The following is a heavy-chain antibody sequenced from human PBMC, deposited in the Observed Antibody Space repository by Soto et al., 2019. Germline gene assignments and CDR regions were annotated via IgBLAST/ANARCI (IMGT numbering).Heavy chain of an antibody. Sequence: ASVKVSCKASGYRFTDYYVHWVRQSPGQGLEWMGWIHPNSGGTKFPQKFQGRVIMTRDTSISTAYMDLSRLTPDDTAVYYCARAGLTSLELATMYWGQGTPVTVSS. J-gene: IGHJ4*02. CDR2: IHPNSGGT. D-gene: IGHD5-12*01. CDR1: GYRFTDYY. V-gene: IGHV1-2*02. CDR3: ARAGLTSLELATMY.